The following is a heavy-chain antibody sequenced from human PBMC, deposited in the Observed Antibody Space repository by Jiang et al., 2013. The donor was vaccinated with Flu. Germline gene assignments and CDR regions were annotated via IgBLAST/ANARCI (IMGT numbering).Heavy chain of an antibody. CDR2: TYYRSKWYN. Sequence: AISGDSVSSNSAAWNWIRQSPSRGLEWLGRTYYRSKWYNDYAVSVKSRITINPDTSKNQFSLQLNSVTPEDTAVYYCARVIYRIAVAGEGWFDPWGQGTLVTVSS. CDR1: GDSVSSNSAA. CDR3: ARVIYRIAVAGEGWFDP. V-gene: IGHV6-1*01. J-gene: IGHJ5*02. D-gene: IGHD6-19*01.